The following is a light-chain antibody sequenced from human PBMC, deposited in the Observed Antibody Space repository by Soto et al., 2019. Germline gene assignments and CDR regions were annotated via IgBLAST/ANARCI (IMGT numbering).Light chain of an antibody. CDR3: CSYAGDYTWV. CDR2: DVS. Sequence: QSALTQPRSVSGSPGQSVTISCTGTSSDVGGYNYVSWYQQHPGKAPKLMIYDVSKRPSGVPDRFFGSKSGNTASLTISGLQAEDEAEYYCCSYAGDYTWVFGGGTKVTVL. V-gene: IGLV2-11*01. J-gene: IGLJ3*02. CDR1: SSDVGGYNY.